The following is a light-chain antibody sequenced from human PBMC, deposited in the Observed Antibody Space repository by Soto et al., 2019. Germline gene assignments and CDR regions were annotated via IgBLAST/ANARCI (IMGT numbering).Light chain of an antibody. V-gene: IGKV1-5*01. CDR3: QQYNSYSA. CDR2: DGS. Sequence: DIQMTQSPSTLSASVGDRVTITCRASQSIRSSLAWYQQKPGKAPKPLIYDGSSLERGVPSRFSGSGSGTEFTLTLRSLQPEDFATYYCQQYNSYSAFGQGTKVDI. CDR1: QSIRSS. J-gene: IGKJ1*01.